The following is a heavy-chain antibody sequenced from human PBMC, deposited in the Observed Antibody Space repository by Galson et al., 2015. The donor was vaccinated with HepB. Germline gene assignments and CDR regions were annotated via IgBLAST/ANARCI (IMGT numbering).Heavy chain of an antibody. Sequence: SLRLSCAASGFTFSDYYMSWIRQAPGKGLEWVSYISSSSSYTNYADSVKGRLTISRDNAKNSLYLQMNSLRAEDTAVYYCARGEQQLAPFDYWGQGTLVTVSS. V-gene: IGHV3-11*05. D-gene: IGHD6-13*01. CDR3: ARGEQQLAPFDY. J-gene: IGHJ4*02. CDR2: ISSSSSYT. CDR1: GFTFSDYY.